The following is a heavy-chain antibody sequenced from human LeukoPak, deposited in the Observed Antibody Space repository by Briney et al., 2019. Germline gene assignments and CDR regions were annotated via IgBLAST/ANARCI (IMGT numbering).Heavy chain of an antibody. J-gene: IGHJ5*02. D-gene: IGHD2-2*02. V-gene: IGHV3-23*01. Sequence: GGSLRLSCAASGFTFSSYSMNWVRQAPGKGLEWVSIICGSGGTTYYADSVKGRFTISRDNSKNTLYLQMNSLRAEDTALYYCAKGRHTSCYSSIDTWGQGTLVTVSS. CDR1: GFTFSSYS. CDR2: ICGSGGTT. CDR3: AKGRHTSCYSSIDT.